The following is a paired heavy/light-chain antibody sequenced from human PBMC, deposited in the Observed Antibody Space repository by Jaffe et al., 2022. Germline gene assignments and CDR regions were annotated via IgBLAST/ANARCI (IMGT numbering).Light chain of an antibody. CDR3: QQYDNLPRT. J-gene: IGKJ1*01. Sequence: DIQMTQSPSSLSASVGDRVTITCQASQDISNYLNWYQQKPGKAPKLLIYDASNLETGVPSRFSGSGSGTDFTFTISSLQPEDIATYYCQQYDNLPRTFGQGTKVEIK. CDR2: DAS. V-gene: IGKV1-33*01. CDR1: QDISNY.
Heavy chain of an antibody. V-gene: IGHV1-58*02. J-gene: IGHJ4*02. CDR2: IVVGSGNT. D-gene: IGHD3-22*01. CDR3: AAGLGYYDSSGYYYSDY. CDR1: GFTFTSSA. Sequence: QMQLVQSGPEVKKPGTSVKVSCKASGFTFTSSAMQWVRQARGQRLEWIGWIVVGSGNTNYAQKFQERVTITRDMSTSTAYMELSSLRSEDTAVYYCAAGLGYYDSSGYYYSDYWGQGTLVTVSS.